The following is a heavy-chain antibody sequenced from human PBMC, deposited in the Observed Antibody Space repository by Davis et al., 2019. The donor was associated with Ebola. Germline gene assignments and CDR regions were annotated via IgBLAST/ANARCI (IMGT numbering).Heavy chain of an antibody. Sequence: ASVKVSCKASGYTFTSYAIHWVRQAPGQRLEWMGWISAYNGNTNYAQKLQGRVTMTTDTSTSTAYMELRSLRSDDTAVYYCARGYLAHSIQRFDYWGQGTLVTVSS. CDR2: ISAYNGNT. CDR1: GYTFTSYA. V-gene: IGHV1-18*01. J-gene: IGHJ4*02. D-gene: IGHD1-1*01. CDR3: ARGYLAHSIQRFDY.